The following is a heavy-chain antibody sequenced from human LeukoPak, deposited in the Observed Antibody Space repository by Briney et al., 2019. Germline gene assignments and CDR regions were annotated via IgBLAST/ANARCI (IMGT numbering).Heavy chain of an antibody. CDR1: GGSIRSYY. CDR3: ARGADYFDY. V-gene: IGHV4-4*07. D-gene: IGHD1-26*01. J-gene: IGHJ4*02. Sequence: PAETLSLTCTVSGGSIRSYYWSRIRQPAGKALEWIGRIYTSGSTNYNPSLKSRVTMSVDTSKNQLSLKLSSVTAADTAVYYCARGADYFDYWGQGTLVTVSS. CDR2: IYTSGST.